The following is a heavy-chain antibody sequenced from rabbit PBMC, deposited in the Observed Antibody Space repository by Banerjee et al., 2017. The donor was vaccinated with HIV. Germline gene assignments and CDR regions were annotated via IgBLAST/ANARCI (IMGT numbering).Heavy chain of an antibody. Sequence: QSLEESGGDLVKPGASLTLTCTASGFSFSNSYYVCWVRQAPGKGLEWIACKYAGSSGSTYYASWANGRFTISKTSSTTVTLQMTSLTAADTATYFCARDLAGVIGWNFNLWGQGTLVTVS. D-gene: IGHD4-1*01. J-gene: IGHJ4*01. CDR3: ARDLAGVIGWNFNL. CDR2: KYAGSSGST. CDR1: GFSFSNSYY. V-gene: IGHV1S40*01.